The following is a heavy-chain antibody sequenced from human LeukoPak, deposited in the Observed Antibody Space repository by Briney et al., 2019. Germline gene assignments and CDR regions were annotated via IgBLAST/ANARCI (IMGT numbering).Heavy chain of an antibody. J-gene: IGHJ5*02. CDR3: AREGKYYDSSGYRNWFDP. V-gene: IGHV4-30-2*01. CDR2: IYHSGST. Sequence: SETLSLTCAVSGGSISSGGYSWSWIRQPPGKGLEWIGYIYHSGSTYYNPSLKSRVTISVDRSKNQFSLKLSSVTAADTAVYYCAREGKYYDSSGYRNWFDPWGQGTLVTVSS. CDR1: GGSISSGGYS. D-gene: IGHD3-22*01.